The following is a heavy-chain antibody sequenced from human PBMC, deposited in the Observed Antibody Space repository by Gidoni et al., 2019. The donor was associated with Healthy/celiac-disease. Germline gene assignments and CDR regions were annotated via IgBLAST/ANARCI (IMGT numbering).Heavy chain of an antibody. CDR1: GFTFGSYS. D-gene: IGHD3-10*01. V-gene: IGHV3-48*01. J-gene: IGHJ3*02. CDR3: AVWGDTMVRGVTTDAFDI. Sequence: EVQLVESGGGLVQPGGSLRLSCAASGFTFGSYSRNWVRQAPGKGLEWVSYISSSSSTIYYADSVKGRFTISRDNAKNSLYLQMNSLRAEDTAVYYCAVWGDTMVRGVTTDAFDIWGQGTMVTVSS. CDR2: ISSSSSTI.